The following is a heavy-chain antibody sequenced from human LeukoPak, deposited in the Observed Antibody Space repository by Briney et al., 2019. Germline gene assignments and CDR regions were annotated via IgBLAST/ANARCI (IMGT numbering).Heavy chain of an antibody. Sequence: GASVKVSCKASGYTFTSHYMHWVRQAPGQGLEWMGIISPGGGTTTYAQKFQGRVTMTRDTSTSTLYMELSSLRSEDTAVYYCARARYDFWSGYYGYYFDYWGQGTLVTVSS. D-gene: IGHD3-3*01. V-gene: IGHV1-46*01. CDR3: ARARYDFWSGYYGYYFDY. CDR1: GYTFTSHY. J-gene: IGHJ4*02. CDR2: ISPGGGTT.